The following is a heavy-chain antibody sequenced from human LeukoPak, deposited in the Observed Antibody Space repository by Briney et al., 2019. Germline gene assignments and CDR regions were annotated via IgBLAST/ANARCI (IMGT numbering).Heavy chain of an antibody. D-gene: IGHD1-26*01. V-gene: IGHV3-30-3*01. J-gene: IGHJ4*02. CDR1: GFTFSSYA. CDR2: ISYDGSNK. CDR3: ARGPTLYSGSYYPFDY. Sequence: GSLRLSCAASGFTFSSYAMHWVRQAPGKGLEWVAVISYDGSNKYYADSVKGRFTISRDNSKNTLYLQMNSLRAEDTAVYYCARGPTLYSGSYYPFDYWGQGTLVTVSS.